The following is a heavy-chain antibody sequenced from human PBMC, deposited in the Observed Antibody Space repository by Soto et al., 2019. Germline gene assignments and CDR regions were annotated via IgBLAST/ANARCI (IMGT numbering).Heavy chain of an antibody. J-gene: IGHJ4*02. CDR1: GGSFSGYY. CDR2: INHSGST. V-gene: IGHV4-34*01. Sequence: SETLSLTCVVYGGSFSGYYWSWIRQPPGKGLEWIGEINHSGSTNYNPSLKSRVTISVDTSKNQFSLKLSSVTAAETTVYYCARGAPRYDFWSGYPVYFDYWGQGTLVTVSS. CDR3: ARGAPRYDFWSGYPVYFDY. D-gene: IGHD3-3*01.